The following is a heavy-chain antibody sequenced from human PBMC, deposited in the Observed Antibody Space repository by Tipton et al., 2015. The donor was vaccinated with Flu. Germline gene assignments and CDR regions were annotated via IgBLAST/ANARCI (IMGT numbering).Heavy chain of an antibody. D-gene: IGHD2-2*01. CDR1: GGSIGSFY. CDR3: ARDPSLGMPDYFDH. Sequence: TLSLTCTVSGGSIGSFYWNWIRQPPGKGLEWIGYIYNNAYTKYNPSLKSRVTISADTSKKQFSLQLRSVTAADTAVYYCARDPSLGMPDYFDHWGQGTLVTASS. CDR2: IYNNAYT. V-gene: IGHV4-59*12. J-gene: IGHJ4*02.